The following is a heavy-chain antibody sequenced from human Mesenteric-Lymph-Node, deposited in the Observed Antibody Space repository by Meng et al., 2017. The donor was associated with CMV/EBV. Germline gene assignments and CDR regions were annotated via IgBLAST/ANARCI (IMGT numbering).Heavy chain of an antibody. J-gene: IGHJ4*02. D-gene: IGHD6-13*01. Sequence: CPASGFTVSSYGMHGVRQAPGKGVKWVAVISYDGSNKYYADSVKGRFTISRYNSKTTLYLQMNSLRAEDTAVYYCARLIAAAGYFDYWGQGTLVTVSS. V-gene: IGHV3-30*03. CDR1: GFTVSSYG. CDR3: ARLIAAAGYFDY. CDR2: ISYDGSNK.